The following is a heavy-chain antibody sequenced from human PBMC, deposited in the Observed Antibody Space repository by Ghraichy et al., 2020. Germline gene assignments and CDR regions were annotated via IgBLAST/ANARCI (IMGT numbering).Heavy chain of an antibody. V-gene: IGHV4-61*02. Sequence: SETLSLTCTVSGGSIISGNYYWTWIRQPAGKGLEWMGRIYTSGNVKFSPSLKSRVTISIDTSKNQFSLQLSSVTAADTAVYYCARGEHYSGSWTYYTIDSWGPGTLVTVSA. CDR2: IYTSGNV. CDR1: GGSIISGNYY. CDR3: ARGEHYSGSWTYYTIDS. J-gene: IGHJ4*02. D-gene: IGHD3-10*01.